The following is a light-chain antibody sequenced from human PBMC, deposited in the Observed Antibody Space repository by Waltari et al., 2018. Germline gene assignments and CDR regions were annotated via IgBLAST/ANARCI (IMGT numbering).Light chain of an antibody. CDR2: EAS. CDR1: QSINTW. J-gene: IGKJ1*01. Sequence: DIQITQSPSTLSAFVGDRVTVTCRASQSINTWLAWYQQKPGEAPKLLIYEASTLGSGVPSRFSGSGSGTEFTLTISSLQSADFATYHCQQYKSYPWTFGQGTKVEIK. CDR3: QQYKSYPWT. V-gene: IGKV1-5*03.